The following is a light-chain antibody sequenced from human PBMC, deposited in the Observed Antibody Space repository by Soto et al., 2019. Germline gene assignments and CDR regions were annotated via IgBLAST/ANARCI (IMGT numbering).Light chain of an antibody. CDR2: RNN. CDR1: SSNIGSNY. CDR3: AAWDDSLSGVV. V-gene: IGLV1-47*01. J-gene: IGLJ2*01. Sequence: QSVLTQPPSASGTPGQRDTISCSGSSSNIGSNYVFWYQHLPGTAPQLLIYRNNQRPSGVPDRFSGSKSGTSASLAISGLRSEDETDYYCAAWDDSLSGVVFGGGTKLTVL.